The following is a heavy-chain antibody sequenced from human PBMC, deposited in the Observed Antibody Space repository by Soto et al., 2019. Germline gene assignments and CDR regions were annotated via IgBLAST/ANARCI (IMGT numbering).Heavy chain of an antibody. CDR2: IYYSGAT. CDR1: GASLSSDAYY. J-gene: IGHJ3*02. CDR3: ARGGRRCDVFDI. D-gene: IGHD1-1*01. Sequence: QVQLQESGPGLVKPSQTLSLTCTVSGASLSSDAYYWSWIRQHPVKGLEWIGYIYYSGATYYNPYLESRVTISLDTPKNQFSLRLSSVSAADTAVYHCARGGRRCDVFDIWGQGTMVTVSS. V-gene: IGHV4-31*03.